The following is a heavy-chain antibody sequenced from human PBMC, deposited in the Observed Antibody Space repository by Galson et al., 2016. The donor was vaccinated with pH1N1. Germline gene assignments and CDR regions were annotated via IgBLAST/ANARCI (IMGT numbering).Heavy chain of an antibody. Sequence: SLRLSCAASGFTFSDYLMHWVRQVPGKGLVWVSRIYHHGTRTNYADSVKGRFAISRDNAKNMLFLDMSSLRAEDTAIYYCVREIRDDYNYGNFDYWGQGTLVTVSS. CDR1: GFTFSDYL. D-gene: IGHD5-24*01. V-gene: IGHV3-74*01. CDR3: VREIRDDYNYGNFDY. J-gene: IGHJ4*02. CDR2: IYHHGTRT.